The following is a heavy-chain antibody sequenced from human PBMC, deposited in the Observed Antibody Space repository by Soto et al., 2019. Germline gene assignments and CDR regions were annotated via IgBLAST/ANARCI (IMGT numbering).Heavy chain of an antibody. D-gene: IGHD6-19*01. V-gene: IGHV3-30*03. Sequence: GGSLRLSCAASGFTFSSYGMHWVRQAPGKGLEWVAVISYDGSNKYYADSVKGRFTISRDNSKNTLYLQMNSLRAEDTAVYYCATSYMGGNGRIAVAGPMGYWGQGTLVTVSS. CDR3: ATSYMGGNGRIAVAGPMGY. J-gene: IGHJ4*02. CDR2: ISYDGSNK. CDR1: GFTFSSYG.